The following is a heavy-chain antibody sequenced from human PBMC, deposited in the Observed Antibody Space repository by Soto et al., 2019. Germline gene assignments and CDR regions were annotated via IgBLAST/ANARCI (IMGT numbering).Heavy chain of an antibody. D-gene: IGHD6-13*01. CDR1: GYTLTELS. V-gene: IGHV1-24*01. CDR3: ATDSSAGTRYFLDGLDV. CDR2: FDPEDGET. Sequence: VKVSSKVSGYTLTELSMHWVRQAPGKGLEWMGGFDPEDGETIYAQKFQGRVTMTEDTSTDTAYMELSSLRSEDTAVYYCATDSSAGTRYFLDGLDVWGQGSTVTVS. J-gene: IGHJ6*02.